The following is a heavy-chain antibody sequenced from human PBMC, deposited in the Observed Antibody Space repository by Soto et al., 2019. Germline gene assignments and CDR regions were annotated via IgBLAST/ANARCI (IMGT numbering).Heavy chain of an antibody. J-gene: IGHJ4*02. CDR1: GGSISNGYYY. CDR3: ARGNMVDIVATNIDY. D-gene: IGHD5-12*01. CDR2: IYHSGRT. Sequence: SETLSLTCTVSGGSISNGYYYWSWVRQNPGKGLEWIGHIYHSGRTYYNPSLKSRVSISVDTSKNQFSLKLSSVTAADTAVYYCARGNMVDIVATNIDYWGQGTLVTVSS. V-gene: IGHV4-30-4*08.